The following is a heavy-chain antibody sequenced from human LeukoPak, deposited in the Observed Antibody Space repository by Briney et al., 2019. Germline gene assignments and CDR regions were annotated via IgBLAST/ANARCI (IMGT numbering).Heavy chain of an antibody. CDR1: GFNFNIYA. D-gene: IGHD3-22*01. CDR3: AKDRPNYYESNGHYYRQDGDY. CDR2: ISSNSVYT. V-gene: IGHV3-23*01. J-gene: IGHJ4*02. Sequence: GGSLRLSCAASGFNFNIYAMSWVRQAPGKGLEWVSSISSNSVYTYYGDSVKGRFTVSGDNSKNTLYLQMNRLRAEDTAIYYCAKDRPNYYESNGHYYRQDGDYWGQGTLVTVSS.